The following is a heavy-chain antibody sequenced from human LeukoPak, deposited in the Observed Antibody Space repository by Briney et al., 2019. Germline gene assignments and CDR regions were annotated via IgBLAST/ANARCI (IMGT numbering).Heavy chain of an antibody. CDR2: ISYDGSNK. Sequence: GGSLRLSCAASGFTFSSYGMHWVRQAPGKGLEWVAVISYDGSNKYYAGSVKGRFTISRDNSKNTLYLQMNSLRAEDTAVYYCAKDGDYGSGSYYYGMDVWGKGTTVTVSS. CDR3: AKDGDYGSGSYYYGMDV. CDR1: GFTFSSYG. J-gene: IGHJ6*04. V-gene: IGHV3-30*18. D-gene: IGHD3-10*01.